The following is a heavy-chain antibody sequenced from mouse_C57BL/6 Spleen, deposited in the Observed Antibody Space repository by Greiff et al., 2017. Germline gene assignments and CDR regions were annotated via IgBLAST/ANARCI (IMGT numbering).Heavy chain of an antibody. D-gene: IGHD1-1*01. CDR2: IDPSDSYT. CDR3: ARRGDGDVARDFDV. Sequence: QVQLQQPGAELVRPGTSVKLSCKASGYTFTSYWMHWVKQRPGQGLEWIGVIDPSDSYTNYNQKFKGKATLTVDTSSSTAYMQLSSLTSEDSAVYDCARRGDGDVARDFDVWGTGTTVTVSS. CDR1: GYTFTSYW. V-gene: IGHV1-59*01. J-gene: IGHJ1*03.